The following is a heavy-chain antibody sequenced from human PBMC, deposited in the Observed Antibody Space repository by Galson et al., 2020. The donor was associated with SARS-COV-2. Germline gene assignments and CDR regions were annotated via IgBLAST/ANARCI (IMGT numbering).Heavy chain of an antibody. CDR3: ARGLRLGELSDYYYYGMDV. CDR1: GFTFSSYS. J-gene: IGHJ6*02. D-gene: IGHD3-16*02. CDR2: ISSSSSYI. Sequence: ASLKISCAASGFTFSSYSMNWVRQAPGKGLEWVSSISSSSSYIYYADSVKGRFTISRDNAKNSLYLQMNSLRAEDTAVYYCARGLRLGELSDYYYYGMDVWGQGTTVTVSS. V-gene: IGHV3-21*01.